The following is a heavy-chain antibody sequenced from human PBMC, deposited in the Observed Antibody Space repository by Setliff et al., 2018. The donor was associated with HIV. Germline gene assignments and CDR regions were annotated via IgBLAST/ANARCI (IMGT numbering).Heavy chain of an antibody. CDR3: ARGLLESRMGYGMDV. CDR1: GHIFTGYV. J-gene: IGHJ6*02. V-gene: IGHV1-3*04. Sequence: RASVKVSCKASGHIFTGYVIHWVRQAPGQSLEWMGWINTGDGNTKYSQTFQGRVNITRDASATTAYMDLTSLRSEDTAVYYCARGLLESRMGYGMDVWGQGTTVTVSS. CDR2: INTGDGNT. D-gene: IGHD1-1*01.